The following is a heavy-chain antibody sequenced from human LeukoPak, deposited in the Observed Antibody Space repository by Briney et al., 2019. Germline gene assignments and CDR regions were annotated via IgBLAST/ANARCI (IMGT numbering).Heavy chain of an antibody. CDR2: ISGSGGST. V-gene: IGHV3-23*01. Sequence: GGSLRLSCAASGFTFSSYAMSWVRQAPGKGLEWVSAISGSGGSTYYADSVKGRFTISRDNSKNTLYLQMNSLRSEDTAVYYCARSKSPGRRFLESRYYYYYYMDVWGKGTTVTVSS. CDR3: ARSKSPGRRFLESRYYYYYYMDV. D-gene: IGHD3-3*01. CDR1: GFTFSSYA. J-gene: IGHJ6*03.